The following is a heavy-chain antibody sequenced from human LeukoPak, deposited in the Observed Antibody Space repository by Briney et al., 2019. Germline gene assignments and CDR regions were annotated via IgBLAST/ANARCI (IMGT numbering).Heavy chain of an antibody. J-gene: IGHJ4*02. CDR2: ISSSGGFK. D-gene: IGHD3-10*01. V-gene: IGHV3-11*04. CDR1: GFTLSDYY. CDR3: ARDIGEALMYYYGSGSSEIDY. Sequence: PGGSLRLSCAAPGFTLSDYYMSWVRPAPGEGAGGGLYISSSGGFKYYADSVKGRFTISRDNAKNSLYLQMNSLRAEDTAVYYCARDIGEALMYYYGSGSSEIDYWGQGTLVTVSS.